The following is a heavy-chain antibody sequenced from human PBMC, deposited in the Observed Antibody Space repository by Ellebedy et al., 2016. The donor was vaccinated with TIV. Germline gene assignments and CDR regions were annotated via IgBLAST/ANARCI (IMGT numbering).Heavy chain of an antibody. J-gene: IGHJ6*02. CDR1: GYTFTTYG. V-gene: IGHV1-69*13. CDR2: IIPIFGAP. CDR3: ARGDSSGWSLTHNYVMDV. D-gene: IGHD6-19*01. Sequence: SVKVSXKASGYTFTTYGIIWVRQAPGQGLEWMGQIIPIFGAPNYAQKFQGRVTIVADDSTRTAYMELSSLTSEDTAVYYCARGDSSGWSLTHNYVMDVWGQGTTVTVSS.